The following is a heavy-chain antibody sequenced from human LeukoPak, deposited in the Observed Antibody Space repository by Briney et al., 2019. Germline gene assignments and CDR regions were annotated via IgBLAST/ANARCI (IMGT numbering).Heavy chain of an antibody. CDR1: GFTFSSYA. V-gene: IGHV3-23*01. CDR2: ISGSGGST. D-gene: IGHD3-16*01. Sequence: GGSLRLSCAASGFTFSSYAMSWVRQAPGKGLEWVSAISGSGGSTYYADSVKGRFTISRDNSKNTLYLQMNSLRAEDTAVYYCSKDGLEPLWYYWGQGTLVTVSS. CDR3: SKDGLEPLWYY. J-gene: IGHJ4*02.